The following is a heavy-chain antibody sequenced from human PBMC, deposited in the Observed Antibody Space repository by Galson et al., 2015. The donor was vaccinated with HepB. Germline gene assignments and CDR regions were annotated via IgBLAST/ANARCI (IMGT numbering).Heavy chain of an antibody. J-gene: IGHJ1*01. CDR2: IYYRGNA. D-gene: IGHD2-21*01. V-gene: IGHV4-59*01. Sequence: ETLSLTCTVSGGSISSYFWSWIRQSPGKGLEWTETIYYRGNANYNPSLKSRVSISVDTSKNQVSLKLSSVTAADTAVYFCARGELRWTFQDWGQGTLVTVSS. CDR3: ARGELRWTFQD. CDR1: GGSISSYF.